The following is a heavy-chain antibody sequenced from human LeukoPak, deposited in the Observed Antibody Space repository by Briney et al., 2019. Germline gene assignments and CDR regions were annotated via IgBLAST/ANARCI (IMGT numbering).Heavy chain of an antibody. CDR1: GFTFSTYG. J-gene: IGHJ4*02. CDR3: ARRITGSGY. CDR2: ISSSSDSI. D-gene: IGHD1-20*01. V-gene: IGHV3-48*04. Sequence: GGSLRLSCAASGFTFSTYGMTWVRQAPGKGLEWISYISSSSDSIKYADSVKGRFASSRDNAKNSLYLQMNSLRAEDTAVYYCARRITGSGYWGQGTLVTVSS.